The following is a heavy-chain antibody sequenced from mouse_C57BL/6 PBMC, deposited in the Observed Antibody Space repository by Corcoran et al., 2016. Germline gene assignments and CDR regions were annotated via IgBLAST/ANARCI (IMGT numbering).Heavy chain of an antibody. CDR1: GYTFTDYY. Sequence: EVQLQQSGPELVKPGASVKISCKASGYTFTDYYMNWVKQSHGKSLEWIGDINPNNGGTSYNQKFKGKATLTVDKSSSTAYMELRSLTSEDSAVYYCARDYYGSSWYFDVWGTGTTVTVSP. J-gene: IGHJ1*03. CDR2: INPNNGGT. CDR3: ARDYYGSSWYFDV. V-gene: IGHV1-26*01. D-gene: IGHD1-1*01.